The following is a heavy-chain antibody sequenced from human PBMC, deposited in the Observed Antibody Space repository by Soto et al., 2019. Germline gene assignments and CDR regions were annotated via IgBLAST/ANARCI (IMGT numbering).Heavy chain of an antibody. D-gene: IGHD1-26*01. CDR2: ISAYNYNT. CDR1: GYTFTSYG. Sequence: ASVKVSCKASGYTFTSYGLSWVRQAPGQGLEWMGRISAYNYNTNYAQKLQGRVTMTTDTSTSTAYMELRSLRSDDTAVCYCARVVGALGHWFDPWGQGTLVTV. CDR3: ARVVGALGHWFDP. J-gene: IGHJ5*02. V-gene: IGHV1-18*01.